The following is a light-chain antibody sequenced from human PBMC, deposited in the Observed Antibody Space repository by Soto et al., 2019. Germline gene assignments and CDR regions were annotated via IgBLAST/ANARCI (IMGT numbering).Light chain of an antibody. V-gene: IGKV3-20*01. CDR2: GAS. J-gene: IGKJ2*01. Sequence: EVVLTQSPDTLSLSPGETATLSCRASQSVRGSYLAWYQHKPGQSPRLLIYGASSRATGVPDRFSGGGSGTDFTLSISTLEPEDFAVYYCQQFDTSPGYTFGQGTKLEVK. CDR3: QQFDTSPGYT. CDR1: QSVRGSY.